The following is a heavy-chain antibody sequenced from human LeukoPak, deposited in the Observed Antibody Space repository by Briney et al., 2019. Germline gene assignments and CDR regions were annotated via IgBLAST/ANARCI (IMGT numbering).Heavy chain of an antibody. CDR2: IIPIFGTA. V-gene: IGHV1-69*13. D-gene: IGHD2-2*01. CDR3: ARTLTPVVPADDAFDI. Sequence: GASVKVSCKASGGTFSSYAISWVRQAPGQGLEWMGGIIPIFGTANYAQKFQGRVTITADESTSTAYMELSSLRSEDTAVYYCARTLTPVVPADDAFDIWGQGTMVTVSS. CDR1: GGTFSSYA. J-gene: IGHJ3*02.